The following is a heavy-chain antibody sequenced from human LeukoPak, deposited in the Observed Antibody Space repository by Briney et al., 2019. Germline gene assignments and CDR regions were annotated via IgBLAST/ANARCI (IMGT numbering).Heavy chain of an antibody. CDR2: IYYSGST. J-gene: IGHJ4*02. Sequence: SETLSLTCTVSDGSIISSSYYWSWIRQPPGKGLEWIGYIYYSGSTNYNPSLKSRVTISVDTSKNQFSLKLSSVTAADTAVYYCARDYYGSGVFDYWGQGTLVTVSS. CDR3: ARDYYGSGVFDY. V-gene: IGHV4-61*01. CDR1: DGSIISSSYY. D-gene: IGHD3-10*01.